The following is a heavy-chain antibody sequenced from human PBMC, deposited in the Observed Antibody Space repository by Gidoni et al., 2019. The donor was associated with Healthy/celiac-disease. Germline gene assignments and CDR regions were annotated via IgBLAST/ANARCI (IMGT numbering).Heavy chain of an antibody. CDR1: GFTFSSYG. CDR3: ARGGEGP. J-gene: IGHJ5*02. CDR2: IWYDGSNK. D-gene: IGHD4-17*01. V-gene: IGHV3-33*01. Sequence: QVQLVESGGGVVQPGRSLSLSCAASGFTFSSYGMHWFRQAPGKGLGGVAVIWYDGSNKYYADSVKGRFTSSRDNSKNTLYLQMNSLRAEDTAVYYCARGGEGPWGQGTLVTVSS.